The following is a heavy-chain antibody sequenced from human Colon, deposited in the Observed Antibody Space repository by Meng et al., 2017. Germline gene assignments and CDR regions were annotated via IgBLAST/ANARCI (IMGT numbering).Heavy chain of an antibody. J-gene: IGHJ4*02. CDR2: MSSDDSFI. D-gene: IGHD6-19*01. Sequence: VQLVGVGGVLGKPGGSLRLSCATSAFTFSDYYMSWIRQAPGKGLEWISYMSSDDSFIYYADSVKGRFTMSRDNAKNSLYLQLNSLRADDTAVYYCARDRRYSSGWKTSDYWGQGTLVTVSS. CDR1: AFTFSDYY. CDR3: ARDRRYSSGWKTSDY. V-gene: IGHV3-11*01.